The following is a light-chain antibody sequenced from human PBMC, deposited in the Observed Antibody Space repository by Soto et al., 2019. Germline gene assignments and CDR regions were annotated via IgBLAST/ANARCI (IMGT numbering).Light chain of an antibody. CDR3: CSYAGSYV. V-gene: IGLV2-23*01. CDR1: SSDVGSYNL. J-gene: IGLJ1*01. Sequence: QSALTQPASVSGSPGQSITISCTGTSSDVGSYNLVSWYQQHPGKAPKLMIYEGSKRPSGVSNRFSGSKSGNTASLTISGLQAEDEAGYYCCSYAGSYVFGTGTKLTVL. CDR2: EGS.